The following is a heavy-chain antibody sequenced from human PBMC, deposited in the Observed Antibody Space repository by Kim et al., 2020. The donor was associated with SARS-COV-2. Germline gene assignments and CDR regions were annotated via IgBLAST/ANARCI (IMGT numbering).Heavy chain of an antibody. V-gene: IGHV3-33*05. CDR1: GFTFSNFG. Sequence: GGSLILSCSASGFTFSNFGMHWVRQAPGKGLEWIALISYDGSNIYHADSVKGRFTISRDNSNNSLYLQMNSLRAEDTAKYYCASGRDGDYAYFDNWGQGTLVTVSS. CDR2: ISYDGSNI. CDR3: ASGRDGDYAYFDN. J-gene: IGHJ4*02. D-gene: IGHD4-17*01.